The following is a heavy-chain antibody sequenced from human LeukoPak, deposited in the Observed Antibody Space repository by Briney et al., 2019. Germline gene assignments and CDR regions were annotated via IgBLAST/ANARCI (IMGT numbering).Heavy chain of an antibody. V-gene: IGHV4-61*03. CDR1: GGSISSSSYY. Sequence: SETLSLTCTVSGGSISSSSYYWGWIRQPPGKGLEWIGDIYYSGSTNYNPSLESRVTISIDTSKNHFYLKLSSVTAADTAVYFCVRANYFDYWGQGTLVTVSS. J-gene: IGHJ4*02. CDR3: VRANYFDY. CDR2: IYYSGST.